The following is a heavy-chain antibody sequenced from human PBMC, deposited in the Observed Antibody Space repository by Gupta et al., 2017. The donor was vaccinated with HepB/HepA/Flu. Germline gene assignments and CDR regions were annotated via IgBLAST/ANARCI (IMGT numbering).Heavy chain of an antibody. V-gene: IGHV3-66*01. CDR2: IYSGGTT. J-gene: IGHJ3*01. CDR1: GFTVSANY. D-gene: IGHD3-22*01. CDR3: ARIVVVSGQILSFDV. Sequence: ELLLVESGGDLVQPGVSLRISCAASGFTVSANYLAWVRQAPGKGLEWVSSIYSGGTTYYADSVKGRLLISRDNSKNLLYLQMNSLRAEDTAMYFCARIVVVSGQILSFDVWGQGTLATVSS.